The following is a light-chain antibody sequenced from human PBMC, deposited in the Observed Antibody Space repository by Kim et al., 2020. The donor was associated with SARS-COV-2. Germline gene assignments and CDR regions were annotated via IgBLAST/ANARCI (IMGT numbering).Light chain of an antibody. CDR3: AAWDDSLNGV. CDR1: SSNIGSNT. CDR2: SNN. V-gene: IGLV1-44*01. J-gene: IGLJ3*02. Sequence: QSVLTQPPSASGTPGQRVTISCSGSSSNIGSNTVNWYQQLPGTAPKLLIYSNNQRPSGVPDRFSGSKSGTSASLAISGLQSEDEADYYCAAWDDSLNGVFGVGTQLTVL.